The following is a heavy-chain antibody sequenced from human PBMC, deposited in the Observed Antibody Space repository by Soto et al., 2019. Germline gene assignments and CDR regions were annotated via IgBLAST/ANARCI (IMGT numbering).Heavy chain of an antibody. CDR3: ARGGSGWKALNWFDP. D-gene: IGHD6-19*01. Sequence: SETLSLTCAVSGASIDNNGYSWTWIRQHPGKGLEWIGTNNNRGDTYYNPSLKSRLTISLDTSKNHFSLRLNAVTAADTAIYYCARGGSGWKALNWFDPWGQGTMVTVSS. V-gene: IGHV4-31*11. J-gene: IGHJ5*02. CDR2: NNNRGDT. CDR1: GASIDNNGYS.